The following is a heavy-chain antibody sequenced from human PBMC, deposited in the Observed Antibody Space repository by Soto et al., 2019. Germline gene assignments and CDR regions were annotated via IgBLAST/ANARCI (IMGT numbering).Heavy chain of an antibody. CDR2: INPSGGST. V-gene: IGHV1-46*01. D-gene: IGHD5-12*01. J-gene: IGHJ4*02. Sequence: ASVKVSCKASGYTFTSYYMHWVRQAPGQGLEWMGIINPSGGSTSYAQKFQGRVTMTRDTSTSTVYMELSSLRSEDTAVYYCARDVPGGYSGYEADYCGQGTLVIVSS. CDR1: GYTFTSYY. CDR3: ARDVPGGYSGYEADY.